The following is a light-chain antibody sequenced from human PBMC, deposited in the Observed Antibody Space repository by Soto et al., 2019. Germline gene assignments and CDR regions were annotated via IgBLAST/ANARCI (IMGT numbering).Light chain of an antibody. CDR2: GAS. Sequence: EIVLTQSPATLSASPGERATLSCRASQSVTSDLAWYQQKPGQAPRLLIYGASTRATAIPARFSGSGSGTEFTLIISSLQSEDFAVYYCQQYYNRPLTFGGGTKVEIK. J-gene: IGKJ4*01. V-gene: IGKV3-15*01. CDR3: QQYYNRPLT. CDR1: QSVTSD.